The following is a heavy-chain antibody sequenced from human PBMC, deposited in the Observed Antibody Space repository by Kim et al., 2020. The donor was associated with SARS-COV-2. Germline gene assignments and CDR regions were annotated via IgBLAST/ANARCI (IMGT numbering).Heavy chain of an antibody. CDR2: IKSKADGGTT. Sequence: GGSLRLSCAASQFTFNYAWMSWVRQAPGKGLEWVGRIKSKADGGTTDYAAPVKGRFSISRDDSEKTLYLQMDSLKSEDTAIYFCVTGGYTDYYYGMDVWGQGTTVIVSS. CDR3: VTGGYTDYYYGMDV. J-gene: IGHJ6*02. V-gene: IGHV3-15*01. CDR1: QFTFNYAW. D-gene: IGHD2-2*02.